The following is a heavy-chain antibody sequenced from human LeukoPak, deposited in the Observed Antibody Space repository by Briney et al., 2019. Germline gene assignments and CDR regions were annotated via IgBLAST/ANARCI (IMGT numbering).Heavy chain of an antibody. CDR2: INPNSYGT. CDR1: GYTFTGYY. J-gene: IGHJ5*02. CDR3: AREGFRQSHNWFDP. Sequence: WASVKVSCKASGYTFTGYYMHWVRQAPGQGLEWMGWINPNSYGTNYAQKFQGRVTMTRDTSTSTVYMELSSLRSEDTAVYYCAREGFRQSHNWFDPWGQGTLVTVSS. D-gene: IGHD2-21*01. V-gene: IGHV1-2*02.